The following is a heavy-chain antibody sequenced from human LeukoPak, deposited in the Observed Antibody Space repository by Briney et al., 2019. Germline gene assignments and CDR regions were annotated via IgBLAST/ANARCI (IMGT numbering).Heavy chain of an antibody. J-gene: IGHJ4*02. CDR3: AKDPMVRGSTYDY. CDR2: ISGRGTT. CDR1: GFTFSIYA. D-gene: IGHD3-10*01. V-gene: IGHV3-23*01. Sequence: GGSLTLSCAASGFTFSIYAMSWFRQAPGKGLEWVSAISGRGTTYYADSVKGRFTISRDNSKNTLYLQMNSLRAEDTAVYYCAKDPMVRGSTYDYWGQGTLVTVSS.